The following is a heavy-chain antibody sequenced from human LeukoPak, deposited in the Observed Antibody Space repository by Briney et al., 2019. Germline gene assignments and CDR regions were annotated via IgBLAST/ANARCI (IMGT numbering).Heavy chain of an antibody. D-gene: IGHD5-24*01. CDR2: IIPIFGTA. Sequence: ASVKVSCKASGGTFSSYAIRWVRQAPGQGREWMGRIIPIFGTANYAQKFQGRVTITTDESTSTAYMEMSSLRSEDTAVYYCARDCRDGYNFEYFDYWGQGTLVTVSS. J-gene: IGHJ4*02. CDR3: ARDCRDGYNFEYFDY. V-gene: IGHV1-69*05. CDR1: GGTFSSYA.